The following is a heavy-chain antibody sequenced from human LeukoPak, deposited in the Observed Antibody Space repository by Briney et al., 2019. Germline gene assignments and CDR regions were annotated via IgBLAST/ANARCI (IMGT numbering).Heavy chain of an antibody. CDR2: ISGNSLYT. Sequence: GGSLRLSCTASGFTFSSYSMNWVRQAPGKGLEWVSSISGNSLYTNYADSLKGRFTISRDNAKNSLYLQMNSLGAEDTAVYYCARDYLYSSYDAFDIWGQGTMLTVSS. J-gene: IGHJ3*02. V-gene: IGHV3-21*06. D-gene: IGHD6-6*01. CDR1: GFTFSSYS. CDR3: ARDYLYSSYDAFDI.